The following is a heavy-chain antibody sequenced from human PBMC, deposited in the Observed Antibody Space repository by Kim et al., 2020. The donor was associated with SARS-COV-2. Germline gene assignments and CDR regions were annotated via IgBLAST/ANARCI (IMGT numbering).Heavy chain of an antibody. J-gene: IGHJ6*02. V-gene: IGHV6-1*01. D-gene: IGHD5-18*01. CDR3: ARWVRHVETPIHPAAHAAFDV. CDR1: GDSVSNGGSS. CDR2: TSYRSMWQN. Sequence: SQTLSLTCVISGDSVSNGGSSWNWIRQSQSRGLEWLGLTSYRSMWQNYYAVSVKGRITINPDTSKNQFFLQLNSVTPDATAIYYCARWVRHVETPIHPAAHAAFDVWGQGTTVTVPS.